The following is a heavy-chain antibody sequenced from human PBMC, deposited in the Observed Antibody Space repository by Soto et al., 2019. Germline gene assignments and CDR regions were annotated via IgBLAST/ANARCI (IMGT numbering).Heavy chain of an antibody. CDR3: ASYDFWSGYRSFDY. Sequence: TSETLSLTCTVSGGSISSYYWSWIRQPPGKGLEWIGYIYYSGSTNYNPSLKSRVTISVDTSKNQFSLKLSSVTAADTAVYYCASYDFWSGYRSFDYWGQGTLVTVSS. J-gene: IGHJ4*02. D-gene: IGHD3-3*01. V-gene: IGHV4-59*08. CDR1: GGSISSYY. CDR2: IYYSGST.